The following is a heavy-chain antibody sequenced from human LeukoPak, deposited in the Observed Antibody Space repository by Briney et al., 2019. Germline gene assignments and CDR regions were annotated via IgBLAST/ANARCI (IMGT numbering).Heavy chain of an antibody. CDR2: ISRSSTSL. D-gene: IGHD2-8*01. Sequence: PGGSLRLSCAASGFIFDDYAMHWVRQAPGKGLEWVSGISRSSTSLGYADSVMGRFAISRDNGKNSLYLQMNSLRAEDTALYYCVKDRMATDYYYYYGMDVWGQGTTVTVSS. CDR3: VKDRMATDYYYYYGMDV. J-gene: IGHJ6*02. V-gene: IGHV3-9*01. CDR1: GFIFDDYA.